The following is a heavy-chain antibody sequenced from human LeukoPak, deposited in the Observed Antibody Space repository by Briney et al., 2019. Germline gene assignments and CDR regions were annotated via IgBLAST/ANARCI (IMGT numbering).Heavy chain of an antibody. J-gene: IGHJ4*02. CDR1: GYTFSSYG. V-gene: IGHV3-30*02. D-gene: IGHD3-10*01. CDR2: IRFDGTIK. Sequence: GGSLRLSCAASGYTFSSYGMHWVRQAPGKGLEWVAFIRFDGTIKDYADSVKGRFTISRDNSKNTLNLLMNSLRVEDTAMYHCARDLWFGEPNSNLDYWGQGTLVTVSS. CDR3: ARDLWFGEPNSNLDY.